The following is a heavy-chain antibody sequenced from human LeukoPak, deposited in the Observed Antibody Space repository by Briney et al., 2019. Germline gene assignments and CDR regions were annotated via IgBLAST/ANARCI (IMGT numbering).Heavy chain of an antibody. Sequence: GGSLRLSCAASGFTFSSYSMNWVGQAPGKGLEWVSSISSSSSYIYYADSVKGRFTISRDNAKNSLYLQMNSLRAEDTAVYYCARPPWGSGSFGYYYGMDVWGKGTTVTVSS. D-gene: IGHD3-10*01. CDR2: ISSSSSYI. CDR1: GFTFSSYS. CDR3: ARPPWGSGSFGYYYGMDV. J-gene: IGHJ6*04. V-gene: IGHV3-21*01.